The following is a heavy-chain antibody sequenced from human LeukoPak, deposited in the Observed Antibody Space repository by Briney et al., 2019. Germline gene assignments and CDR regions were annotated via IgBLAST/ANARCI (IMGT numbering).Heavy chain of an antibody. J-gene: IGHJ3*02. V-gene: IGHV4-39*07. Sequence: PSETLSLTCTVSGVSISSSSYYWGWIRQPPGKGLEWIGSIYYSGSTYYNPSLKSRVTISVDTSKNQFSLKLSSVTAPDTAVYYCARDKRTHSVDTAMVDAFDIWGQGTMVAVSS. CDR1: GVSISSSSYY. CDR2: IYYSGST. CDR3: ARDKRTHSVDTAMVDAFDI. D-gene: IGHD5-18*01.